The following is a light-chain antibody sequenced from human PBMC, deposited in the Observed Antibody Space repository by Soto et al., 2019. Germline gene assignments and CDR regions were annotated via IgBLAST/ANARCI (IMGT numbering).Light chain of an antibody. Sequence: QSVLTQPPSASGSPGQSVTISCTGTSSDVGAYHYVSWYQQHPGKAPTLIIYEVSQRPSGVPDRFSGSKSGNTASLTVSGLQADDEADYYCSSYAGTNNYVFGTWTKVTVL. CDR3: SSYAGTNNYV. CDR2: EVS. CDR1: SSDVGAYHY. V-gene: IGLV2-8*01. J-gene: IGLJ1*01.